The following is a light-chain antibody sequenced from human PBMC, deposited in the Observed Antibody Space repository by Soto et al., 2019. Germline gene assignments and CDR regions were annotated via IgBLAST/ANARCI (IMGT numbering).Light chain of an antibody. CDR1: QSISSY. CDR3: QQSYSTPYT. J-gene: IGKJ2*01. V-gene: IGKV1-39*01. CDR2: AAS. Sequence: DIQMTQSPSSLSASVGDRVTITCRASQSISSYLNGYQQKPGKAPKLLIYAASSLQSGVPSRFSGIGSGTDFTLTISSRQPEGVATYDCQQSYSTPYTVGQGTKLEIK.